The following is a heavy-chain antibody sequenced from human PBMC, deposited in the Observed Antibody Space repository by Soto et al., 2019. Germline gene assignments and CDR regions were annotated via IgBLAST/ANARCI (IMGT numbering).Heavy chain of an antibody. CDR2: IYYSGST. Sequence: SETLSLTCSVSDDSINSDKYYWGWIRQPPGKGLEWIGNIYYSGSTYYNPSLKSRVTISVDTSKNQFSLKLSSVTAADTAVYYCASSLRSDWYFDLWGRGTLVTVSS. V-gene: IGHV4-39*01. CDR3: ASSLRSDWYFDL. D-gene: IGHD1-26*01. CDR1: DDSINSDKYY. J-gene: IGHJ2*01.